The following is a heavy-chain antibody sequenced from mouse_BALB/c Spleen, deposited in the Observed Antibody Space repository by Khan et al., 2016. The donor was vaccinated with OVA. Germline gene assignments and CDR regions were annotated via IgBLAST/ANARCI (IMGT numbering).Heavy chain of an antibody. CDR3: ARGGVADYRNDGGAMEY. J-gene: IGHJ4*01. D-gene: IGHD2-12*01. CDR1: GYTFTTAG. V-gene: IGHV9-4*02. Sequence: QIQLVQSGPELKKPGETVRISCKASGYTFTTAGIQWVQKMPGKGLKWIGWINTHSGVPKYAEDFKGRFAFSLEISVSTAYLQITNLKNEDTATYFCARGGVADYRNDGGAMEYWGQGTSVTVSS. CDR2: INTHSGVP.